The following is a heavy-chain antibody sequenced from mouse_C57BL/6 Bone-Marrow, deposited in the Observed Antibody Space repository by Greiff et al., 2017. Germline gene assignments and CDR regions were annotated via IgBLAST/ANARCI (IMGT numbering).Heavy chain of an antibody. CDR3: ARRLYHYYAMDY. D-gene: IGHD5-1-1*01. V-gene: IGHV5-6*02. J-gene: IGHJ4*01. Sequence: EVKLQESGGDLVEPGGSLKLSCAASGFTFSSYGMSWVRQTPDKRLEWVATISSGGSYTYYPDSVKGRFTISRDNAKNTLYLQMSSLKSEDTAMYYCARRLYHYYAMDYWGQGTSVTVSS. CDR1: GFTFSSYG. CDR2: ISSGGSYT.